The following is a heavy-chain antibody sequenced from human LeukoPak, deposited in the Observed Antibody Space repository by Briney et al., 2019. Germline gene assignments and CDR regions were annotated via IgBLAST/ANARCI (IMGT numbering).Heavy chain of an antibody. J-gene: IGHJ5*02. V-gene: IGHV3-73*01. D-gene: IGHD3-22*01. CDR3: ARPGVYYDSSGYRNWFDP. CDR1: GFTFSGSA. Sequence: GGSLRLSCAASGFTFSGSALDWVRQASGRGPEWVGCIRSTANGYATAYAASVKGRFTISRDDSKNTAYLQLDSLKTEDTAVYYCARPGVYYDSSGYRNWFDPWGQGTLVTVSS. CDR2: IRSTANGYAT.